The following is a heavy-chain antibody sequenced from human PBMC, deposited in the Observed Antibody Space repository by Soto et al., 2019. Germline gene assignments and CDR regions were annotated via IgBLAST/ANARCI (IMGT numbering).Heavy chain of an antibody. D-gene: IGHD3-16*01. Sequence: GKGLEWIGEIYHSGSTNYNPSLKSRVTISVDRSKNQFSLKLSSVTAADTAVYYCSRXRTHDLGVGAGYFEYLVKGTL. J-gene: IGHJ4*02. CDR2: IYHSGST. V-gene: IGHV4-4*02. CDR3: SRXRTHDLGVGAGYFEY.